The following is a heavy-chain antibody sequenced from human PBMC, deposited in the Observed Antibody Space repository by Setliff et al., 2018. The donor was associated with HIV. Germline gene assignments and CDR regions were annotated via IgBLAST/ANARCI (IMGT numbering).Heavy chain of an antibody. D-gene: IGHD3-22*01. CDR2: INTSGTT. Sequence: LSLTCTVSGGSIRSYYWSWIRQPPGKGLEWIGYINTSGTTNYNPSLKSRVTISVDTSKNQFSLKLSSVTAADTAVYFCARQTYYYDNSGHNWFDPWGQGTLVTVSS. CDR3: ARQTYYYDNSGHNWFDP. V-gene: IGHV4-4*09. J-gene: IGHJ5*02. CDR1: GGSIRSYY.